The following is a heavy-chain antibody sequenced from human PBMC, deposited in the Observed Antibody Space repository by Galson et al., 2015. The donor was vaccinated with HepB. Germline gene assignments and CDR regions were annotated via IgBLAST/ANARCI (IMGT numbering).Heavy chain of an antibody. D-gene: IGHD3-3*01. V-gene: IGHV4-34*01. CDR2: INHSGST. CDR1: GGSFSGYY. Sequence: SETLSLTCAVYGGSFSGYYWSWIRQPPRKGLEWIGEINHSGSTNYNPSLKSRVTISVDTSKNQFSLKLSSVTAADTAVYYCARGQGDFWSGYYGYYYMDVWVKGTTVTVSS. J-gene: IGHJ6*03. CDR3: ARGQGDFWSGYYGYYYMDV.